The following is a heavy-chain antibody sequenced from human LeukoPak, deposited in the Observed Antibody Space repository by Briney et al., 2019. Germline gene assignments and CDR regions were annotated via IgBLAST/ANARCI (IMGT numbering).Heavy chain of an antibody. Sequence: PSESLSLTCTVSGDSINNGYYWGWIRQPPGKALEWIGSIYQSGNTFYNPSLKSRVTMSVDTSKNQFSLRMNSLTAADTAVYYCAIDSRGSGWVLDHWGQGTLVTVSS. J-gene: IGHJ4*02. D-gene: IGHD6-19*01. V-gene: IGHV4-38-2*02. CDR1: GDSINNGYY. CDR2: IYQSGNT. CDR3: AIDSRGSGWVLDH.